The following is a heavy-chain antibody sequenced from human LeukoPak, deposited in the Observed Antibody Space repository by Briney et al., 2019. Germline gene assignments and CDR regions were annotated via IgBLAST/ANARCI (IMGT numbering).Heavy chain of an antibody. V-gene: IGHV3-15*01. CDR1: GFTFSNAW. CDR3: ATQQVVVAY. Sequence: GGSLRLSCAASGFTFSNAWMSWVRQSPGKGLEWIGHIKSKTDGGTTDYAAPVKGRFTISRDDSNNTLYLQMTSQRTEVTGVYYCATQQVVVAYWGQGTLVTVS. CDR2: IKSKTDGGTT. J-gene: IGHJ4*02. D-gene: IGHD6-6*01.